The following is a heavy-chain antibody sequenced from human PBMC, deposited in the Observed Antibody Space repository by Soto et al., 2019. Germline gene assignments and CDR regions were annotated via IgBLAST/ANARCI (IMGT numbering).Heavy chain of an antibody. D-gene: IGHD3-3*01. V-gene: IGHV4-34*01. Sequence: WETLSLTCALYGGSFDGYYWSWIRQSPGKGLEWIGEIHHSGSTKYNPSLKSRVSLSADTSTKQFSLKMTSMTAADRGVYYCARGVDSWSGYLFWGQGTPVTVSS. CDR2: IHHSGST. J-gene: IGHJ4*02. CDR1: GGSFDGYY. CDR3: ARGVDSWSGYLF.